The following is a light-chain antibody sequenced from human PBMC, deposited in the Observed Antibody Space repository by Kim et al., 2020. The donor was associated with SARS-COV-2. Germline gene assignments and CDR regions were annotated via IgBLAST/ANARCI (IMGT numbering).Light chain of an antibody. Sequence: QRVTISCSGSSSNIGNNAVNWYQQLPGKAPKLLIYYDDLLPSGVSDRFSGSKSGTSASLAISGLQSEDEADYYCAAWDDSLNAVVFGGGTQLTVL. CDR2: YDD. CDR3: AAWDDSLNAVV. CDR1: SSNIGNNA. J-gene: IGLJ2*01. V-gene: IGLV1-36*01.